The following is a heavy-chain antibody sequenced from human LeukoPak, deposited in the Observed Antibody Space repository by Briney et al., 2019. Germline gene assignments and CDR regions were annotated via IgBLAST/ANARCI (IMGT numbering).Heavy chain of an antibody. J-gene: IGHJ6*02. D-gene: IGHD4-17*01. CDR1: GFTFSSYS. V-gene: IGHV3-21*01. CDR3: ARDLVGDYPYYYGMDV. CDR2: ISSGSSYI. Sequence: PGGSLRLSCAASGFTFSSYSMNWVRQAPGKGPEWVSSISSGSSYIYYADSVKGRFTISRDNAKNSLYLQMNSLRAEDTAVYYCARDLVGDYPYYYGMDVWGQGTTVTVSS.